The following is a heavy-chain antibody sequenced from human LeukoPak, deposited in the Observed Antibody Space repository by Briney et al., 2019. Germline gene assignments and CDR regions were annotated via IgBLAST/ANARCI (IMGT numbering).Heavy chain of an antibody. Sequence: SETLSLTCTVSGGSISSYYWSWIRQPPGKGLEWIGYIYYSGSTNYNPSLKSRVTISVDTSKNQFSLKLSSVTAADTAVYYCARETTVVTPDAFDIWGQGTMVTVSS. D-gene: IGHD4-23*01. J-gene: IGHJ3*02. CDR3: ARETTVVTPDAFDI. CDR2: IYYSGST. V-gene: IGHV4-59*01. CDR1: GGSISSYY.